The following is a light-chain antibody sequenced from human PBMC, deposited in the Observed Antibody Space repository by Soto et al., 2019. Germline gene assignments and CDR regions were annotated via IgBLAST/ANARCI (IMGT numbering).Light chain of an antibody. CDR1: QGISSW. J-gene: IGKJ5*01. Sequence: DIQMTQSPCSVSASVGDRVTITCRAGQGISSWLAWYQQKPGKAPKFLIYAASSLQSGVPSRFSGSGSGTEFTLTISSLQSEDFAVYYCQQYNNWPITFGQGTRLEIK. CDR2: AAS. V-gene: IGKV1D-16*01. CDR3: QQYNNWPIT.